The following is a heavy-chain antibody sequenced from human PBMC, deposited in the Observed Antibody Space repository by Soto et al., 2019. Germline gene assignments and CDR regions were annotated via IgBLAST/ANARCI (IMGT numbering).Heavy chain of an antibody. Sequence: EVQLEESGGALVQPGGSLRLSCAASGFTFKTYNMNWVRQAPGKVLEWVSYIGTSGTPVYYADSVKGRFTISRDNAKNSLFLQMHSLRDEDTALYFCARDPSPDSSGWYYFDYWGQGTLVTVSS. CDR2: IGTSGTPV. D-gene: IGHD6-19*01. J-gene: IGHJ4*02. CDR1: GFTFKTYN. CDR3: ARDPSPDSSGWYYFDY. V-gene: IGHV3-48*02.